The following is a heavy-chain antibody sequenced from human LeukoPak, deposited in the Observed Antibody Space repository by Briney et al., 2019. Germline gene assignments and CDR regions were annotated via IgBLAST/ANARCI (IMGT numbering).Heavy chain of an antibody. D-gene: IGHD3-3*02. CDR1: GFTFSSYA. Sequence: PGGSLRLSCAASGFTFSSYAMHWVRQAPGKGLEWVAVISYDGSNKYYADSVKGRFTISRDNSKNTLYLQMNSLRAEDTAVYYCASRAHFWSGPGGWGRGTLVTVSS. CDR3: ASRAHFWSGPGG. J-gene: IGHJ4*02. V-gene: IGHV3-30-3*01. CDR2: ISYDGSNK.